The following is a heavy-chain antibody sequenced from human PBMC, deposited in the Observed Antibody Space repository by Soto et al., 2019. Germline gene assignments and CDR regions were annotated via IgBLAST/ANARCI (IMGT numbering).Heavy chain of an antibody. CDR3: AKAEPLLLWFGELSS. D-gene: IGHD3-10*01. J-gene: IGHJ4*02. V-gene: IGHV3-23*01. Sequence: EVHLLESGGGLVQPGGYLRLSCAASGVTFSSYAMSWVRQAPGKGLEWVSTISDSGGGTYYADSVKGRFTISRDNSNNTLSPQMNSLRAEDTAVYYCAKAEPLLLWFGELSSWGQGTLVTVSS. CDR1: GVTFSSYA. CDR2: ISDSGGGT.